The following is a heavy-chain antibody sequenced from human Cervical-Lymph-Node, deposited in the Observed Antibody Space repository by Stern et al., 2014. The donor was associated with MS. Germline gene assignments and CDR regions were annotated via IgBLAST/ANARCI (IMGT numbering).Heavy chain of an antibody. V-gene: IGHV1-69*01. CDR2: IIPIFGTA. Sequence: VQLVQSGAEVTQPGSPVQVSCKASRGTFSSYALRLVRQAPGQGLERMGWIIPIFGTANYAQKCQGRGTITADESTSTAYRELSSLRSEDTAVYYCARGELKEGLVRGMDVWGQGTTVTVSS. D-gene: IGHD1-26*01. J-gene: IGHJ6*02. CDR3: ARGELKEGLVRGMDV. CDR1: RGTFSSYA.